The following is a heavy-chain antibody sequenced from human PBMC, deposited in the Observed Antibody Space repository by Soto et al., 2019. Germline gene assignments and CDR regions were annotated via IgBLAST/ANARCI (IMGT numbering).Heavy chain of an antibody. V-gene: IGHV4-59*01. D-gene: IGHD6-13*01. CDR2: IYYSGST. J-gene: IGHJ6*02. Sequence: SETLSLTCTVSGGSISSYYWSWIRQHPGKGLEWIGYIYYSGSTNYNPSLKSRVTISVDTSKNQFSLKLSSVTAADTAVYYCARGGWDSSSWYGYYYYGMDVWGQGTTVTVSS. CDR3: ARGGWDSSSWYGYYYYGMDV. CDR1: GGSISSYY.